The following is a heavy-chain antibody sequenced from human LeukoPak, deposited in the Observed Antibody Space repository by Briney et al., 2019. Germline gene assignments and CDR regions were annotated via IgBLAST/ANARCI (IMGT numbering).Heavy chain of an antibody. V-gene: IGHV3-21*01. D-gene: IGHD2-2*01. J-gene: IGHJ6*03. CDR2: ISTSSSYI. CDR3: ARDFREDIVVVPAAMPGYMDV. Sequence: GGSLRLSCAASGFTFSSHSMTWVRQAPGKGLEWVSSISTSSSYIYYADSVKGRFTISRDNAKNSLYLQMNSLRAEDTAVYYCARDFREDIVVVPAAMPGYMDVWGRGTTVTVSS. CDR1: GFTFSSHS.